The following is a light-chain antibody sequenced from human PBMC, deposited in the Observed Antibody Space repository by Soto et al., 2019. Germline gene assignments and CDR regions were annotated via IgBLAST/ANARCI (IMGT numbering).Light chain of an antibody. CDR3: AAWDDSLNGHV. CDR1: SSNIGGNT. J-gene: IGLJ1*01. Sequence: QSVLTQPPSASGTPGQRVTISCSGSSSNIGGNTVNWYQQLPGTAPKLLIYRNNQRPSGVPDRFSGYKSGTSASLAISGLQSEDEDDYYCAAWDDSLNGHVFGTGTKVTVL. V-gene: IGLV1-44*01. CDR2: RNN.